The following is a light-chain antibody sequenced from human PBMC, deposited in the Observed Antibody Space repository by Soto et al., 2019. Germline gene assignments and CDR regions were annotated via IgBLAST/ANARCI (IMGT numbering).Light chain of an antibody. CDR2: GAS. CDR1: QSVSSSY. V-gene: IGKV3-20*01. Sequence: EIVLTQSPGTLSLSPGERATLSCRASQSVSSSYLAWYQQQPGQAPRLLIYGASSRATGIPDRFSGSGSGTDLTLNISRLEPEDFAVYYCQQYGSSLGVTFGGGTKVEIK. CDR3: QQYGSSLGVT. J-gene: IGKJ4*01.